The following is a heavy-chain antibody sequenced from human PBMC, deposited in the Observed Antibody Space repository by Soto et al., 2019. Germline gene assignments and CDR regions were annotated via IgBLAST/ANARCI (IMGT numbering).Heavy chain of an antibody. CDR2: VHHSWGS. J-gene: IGHJ6*02. CDR3: ALQGVGPLPGLVDG. Sequence: QVQLQESGPGLVKPSETLSLSCTVSGGSISSYYWSWFRQSPGTRMEWIGYVHHSWGSSYNPSLHTRVAISLSASKRHFSRQVASVAATDAAVYYCALQGVGPLPGLVDGGGQGTTVTVSS. CDR1: GGSISSYY. D-gene: IGHD1-26*01. V-gene: IGHV4-59*08.